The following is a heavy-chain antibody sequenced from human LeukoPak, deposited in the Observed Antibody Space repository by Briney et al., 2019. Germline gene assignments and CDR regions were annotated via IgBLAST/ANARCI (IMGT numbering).Heavy chain of an antibody. CDR2: IWYDGSNK. D-gene: IGHD3-16*01. V-gene: IGHV3-33*06. Sequence: QTGGSLRLSCAASGFTFSSYGMHWVRQAPGKGLEWVAVIWYDGSNKYYADSVKGRLTISRDNSKNTLYLQMNSLRAEDTAVYYCAKDFGYYYYYMDVWGKGTTVTVSS. J-gene: IGHJ6*03. CDR3: AKDFGYYYYYMDV. CDR1: GFTFSSYG.